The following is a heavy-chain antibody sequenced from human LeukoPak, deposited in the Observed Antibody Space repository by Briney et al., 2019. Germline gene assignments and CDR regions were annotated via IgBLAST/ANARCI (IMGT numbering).Heavy chain of an antibody. CDR3: AKGGSDSSGYYSLYYYYYMDV. CDR2: ISPSGRNT. J-gene: IGHJ6*03. V-gene: IGHV3-23*01. D-gene: IGHD3-22*01. Sequence: RPGGSLRLSCAASGFTFSSYGMSWVRQAPGKGLEWVSAISPSGRNTYYADSVKGRFIISRDNSKNMLYLQMSSLRAEDTAVYYCAKGGSDSSGYYSLYYYYYMDVWGKGTTVTISS. CDR1: GFTFSSYG.